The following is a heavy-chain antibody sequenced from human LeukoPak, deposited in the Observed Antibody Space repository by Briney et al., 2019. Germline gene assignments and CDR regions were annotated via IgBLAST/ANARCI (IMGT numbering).Heavy chain of an antibody. D-gene: IGHD6-19*01. CDR2: IYYSGST. J-gene: IGHJ4*02. CDR3: ARASGWLNFDY. V-gene: IGHV4-59*01. CDR1: GGSISSYY. Sequence: PSETLSLTCTVSGGSISSYYWSWIRQPPGKGLEWIGYIYYSGSTNYNPSLKSRVTMSVDTSKNQFSLKLSSVTAADTAVYYCARASGWLNFDYWGQGTLVTVSS.